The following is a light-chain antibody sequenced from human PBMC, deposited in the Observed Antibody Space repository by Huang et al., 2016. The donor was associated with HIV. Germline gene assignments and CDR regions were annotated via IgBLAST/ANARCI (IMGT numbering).Light chain of an antibody. Sequence: DIQMTQSPSSLSASVGDRVTIGCQASQDITNYLNWYRQKPGRAPESRIYDAASLETGVSSRFNGSGSGTNVTFSITSLQPEDIGTYFCQQYDNLPLTVGGGTKVEI. CDR1: QDITNY. V-gene: IGKV1-33*01. J-gene: IGKJ4*01. CDR2: DAA. CDR3: QQYDNLPLT.